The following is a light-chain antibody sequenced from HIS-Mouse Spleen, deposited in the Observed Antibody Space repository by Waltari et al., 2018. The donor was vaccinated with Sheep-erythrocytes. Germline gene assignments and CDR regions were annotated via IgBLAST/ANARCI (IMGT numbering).Light chain of an antibody. V-gene: IGLV2-23*01. J-gene: IGLJ2*01. CDR2: EGS. Sequence: QSALTQPASVSGSPGQSITISCTGTSSDVGSYNLVSWYQQHPGKAPKLMIYEGSKPPAGVSNRFSGSKSGNTASLTISGLQAEDEADYYCCSYAGSSTLVFGGGTKLTVL. CDR1: SSDVGSYNL. CDR3: CSYAGSSTLV.